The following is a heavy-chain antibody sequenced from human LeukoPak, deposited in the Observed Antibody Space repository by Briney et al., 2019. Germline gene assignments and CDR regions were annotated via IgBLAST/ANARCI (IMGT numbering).Heavy chain of an antibody. V-gene: IGHV4-39*02. CDR2: IYYTGSA. CDR3: ARRYDFWSGFPNYYFDS. D-gene: IGHD3-3*01. Sequence: SETLSLTCNVSGGTISTSSYYWGWIRQPPGKGLEWIGNIYYTGSAYYNPSLKSRVTISIDTSKNHFSLKLTSVTAADAVVYYCARRYDFWSGFPNYYFDSWGQGTLVTVSS. CDR1: GGTISTSSYY. J-gene: IGHJ4*02.